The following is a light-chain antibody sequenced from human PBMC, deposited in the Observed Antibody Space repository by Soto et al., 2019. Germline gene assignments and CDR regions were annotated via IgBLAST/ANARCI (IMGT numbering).Light chain of an antibody. CDR2: DVT. V-gene: IGLV2-11*01. CDR3: CSYVDTDTVL. J-gene: IGLJ3*02. Sequence: QSVLTQPRSVSGSPGRSVTISCTGTSSDFGDDKYVPWYQQHPGQAPKLVIYDVTKRPSGVPDRFSGSKSGNTASLTISGLQAEDEADYYCCSYVDTDTVLFGGGTKVTVL. CDR1: SSDFGDDKY.